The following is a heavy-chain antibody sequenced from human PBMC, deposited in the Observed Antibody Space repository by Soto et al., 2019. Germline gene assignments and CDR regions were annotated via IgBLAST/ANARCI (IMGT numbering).Heavy chain of an antibody. D-gene: IGHD5-12*01. V-gene: IGHV4-34*01. CDR2: INHSGST. J-gene: IGHJ4*02. CDR3: ARVSDDPYSGYEG. Sequence: SETLSLTCAVYGGSFSGYYWSWIRQPPGKGLEWIGEINHSGSTNYNPSLKSRVTISVDSSKNQFSLKLSSVTAADTAVYYCARVSDDPYSGYEGWGQGTLVTVSS. CDR1: GGSFSGYY.